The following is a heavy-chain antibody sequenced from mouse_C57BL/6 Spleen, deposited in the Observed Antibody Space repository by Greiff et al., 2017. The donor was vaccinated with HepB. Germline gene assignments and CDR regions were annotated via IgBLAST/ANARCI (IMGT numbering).Heavy chain of an antibody. J-gene: IGHJ3*01. CDR2: IWSDGST. CDR1: GFSLTSYG. V-gene: IGHV2-6-1*01. CDR3: ARHEDYGYDGGFAY. D-gene: IGHD2-2*01. Sequence: QVQLQQSGPGLVAPSQSLSITCTVSGFSLTSYGVHWVRQPPGKGLEWLVVIWSDGSTTYNSALKSRLSISKDNSKSQVFLKMNSLQTDDTAMYYCARHEDYGYDGGFAYWGQGTLVTVSA.